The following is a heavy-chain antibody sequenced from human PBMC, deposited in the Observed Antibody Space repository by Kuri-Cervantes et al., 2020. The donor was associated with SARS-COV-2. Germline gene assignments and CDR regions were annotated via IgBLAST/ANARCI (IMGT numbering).Heavy chain of an antibody. V-gene: IGHV3-30*03. Sequence: LSLTCAASGFTFSSYGMHWVRQAPGKGLEWVAVISYDGSNKYYADSVKGRFTISRDNSKNTLYLQMNSLRAEDTAVYYCAPSTGDNGYWGQGTLVTVSS. J-gene: IGHJ4*02. D-gene: IGHD7-27*01. CDR1: GFTFSSYG. CDR3: APSTGDNGY. CDR2: ISYDGSNK.